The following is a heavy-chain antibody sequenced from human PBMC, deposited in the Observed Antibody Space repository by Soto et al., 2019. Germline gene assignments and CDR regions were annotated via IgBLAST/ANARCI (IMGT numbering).Heavy chain of an antibody. CDR3: ARFAVTPAPPGDY. D-gene: IGHD2-2*01. Sequence: GESLKISCKVSGYSFTSFWIAWVRQMPGKGLEWMGRIDPRDSYINYNPSFQGHVTISADTSISTAYLQWSSLKASDTALYYCARFAVTPAPPGDYWGQGTLVTVSS. J-gene: IGHJ4*02. CDR1: GYSFTSFW. CDR2: IDPRDSYI. V-gene: IGHV5-10-1*01.